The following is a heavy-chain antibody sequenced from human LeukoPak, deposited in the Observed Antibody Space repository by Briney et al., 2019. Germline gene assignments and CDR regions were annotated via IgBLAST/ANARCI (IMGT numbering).Heavy chain of an antibody. Sequence: GGSLRLSCAASGFTFSTYGMHWVRQAPGKGLQWVAFIPNDGNNKFYTDSVKGRFTISRDNAKNSLYLQMNSLRAEDTAVYYCASPIVGARGHDYWGQGTLVTVSS. V-gene: IGHV3-30*02. D-gene: IGHD1-26*01. J-gene: IGHJ4*02. CDR1: GFTFSTYG. CDR3: ASPIVGARGHDY. CDR2: IPNDGNNK.